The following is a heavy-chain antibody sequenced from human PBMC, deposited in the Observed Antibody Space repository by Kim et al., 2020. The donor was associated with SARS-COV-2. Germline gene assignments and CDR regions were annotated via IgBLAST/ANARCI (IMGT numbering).Heavy chain of an antibody. J-gene: IGHJ3*02. CDR3: ARSLVITGTKGAFDI. V-gene: IGHV1-69*04. CDR1: GGTFSSYA. Sequence: SVKVSCKASGGTFSSYAISWVRQAPGQGLEWMGRIIPILGIANYAQKFQGRVTITADKSTSTAYMELSSLRSEDTAVYYCARSLVITGTKGAFDIWGQGTMVTGSS. CDR2: IIPILGIA. D-gene: IGHD1-7*01.